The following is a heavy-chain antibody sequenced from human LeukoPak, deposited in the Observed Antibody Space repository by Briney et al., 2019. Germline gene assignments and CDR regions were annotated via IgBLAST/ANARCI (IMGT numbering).Heavy chain of an antibody. D-gene: IGHD2-2*01. CDR1: GFTFSNYW. V-gene: IGHV3-7*01. CDR3: ARWELRHCSLISCNGFDY. CDR2: INQDGTGK. J-gene: IGHJ4*02. Sequence: GGSLRLSCAASGFTFSNYWMTWVRQAPGKGLEWVANINQDGTGKNYVDSVKGRFTISRDNAKNSLYLQMNSLRAEDTAVYYCARWELRHCSLISCNGFDYWGQGSLVTVSS.